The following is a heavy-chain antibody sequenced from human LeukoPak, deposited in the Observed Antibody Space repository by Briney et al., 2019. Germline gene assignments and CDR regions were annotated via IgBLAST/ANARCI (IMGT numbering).Heavy chain of an antibody. CDR1: GFTFSDYH. D-gene: IGHD6-13*01. Sequence: GGSLRLSCAVSGFTFSDYHMSWIRQAPGKGLEWVSYISSSSSTIYYADSVKGRFTISRDNAKNSLYLQMNSLRDEDTAVYYCARGWIIAAHTLLDYWGQGTLVTVSS. J-gene: IGHJ4*02. V-gene: IGHV3-11*04. CDR3: ARGWIIAAHTLLDY. CDR2: ISSSSSTI.